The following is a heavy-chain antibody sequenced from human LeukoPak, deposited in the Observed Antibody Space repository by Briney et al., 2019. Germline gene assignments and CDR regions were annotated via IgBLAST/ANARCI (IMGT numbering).Heavy chain of an antibody. CDR1: GFTFSYYA. D-gene: IGHD4-17*01. CDR3: ARRYSGDSPLDY. V-gene: IGHV3-33*01. Sequence: GGSLRLSCATSGFTFSYYAMHWVRQAPGKGLEWVAVIWYDGDTKYYADSVKGRFTTSRDNSKNTLYLQMNSLRAEDTAVYYCARRYSGDSPLDYWGQGTLVTVSS. CDR2: IWYDGDTK. J-gene: IGHJ4*02.